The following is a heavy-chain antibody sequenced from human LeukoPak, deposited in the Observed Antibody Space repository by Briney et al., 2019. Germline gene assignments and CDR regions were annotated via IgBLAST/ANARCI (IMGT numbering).Heavy chain of an antibody. CDR2: IKQDGSEK. Sequence: GGSLRLSCAASGFTFSSYWMSWVRQAPGKGLEWVANIKQDGSEKYYVDSVKGRFTISRDNAKNSLYLQMNSLRAEDTAVYYCARVRGYYGSGSYYPIPYYFDYWGQGTLVTVSS. V-gene: IGHV3-7*01. J-gene: IGHJ4*02. CDR3: ARVRGYYGSGSYYPIPYYFDY. D-gene: IGHD3-10*01. CDR1: GFTFSSYW.